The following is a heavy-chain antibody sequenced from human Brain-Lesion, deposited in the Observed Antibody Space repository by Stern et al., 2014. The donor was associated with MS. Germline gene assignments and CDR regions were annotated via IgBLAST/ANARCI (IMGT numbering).Heavy chain of an antibody. CDR2: FSWNGGTI. CDR1: GFTFDDYA. V-gene: IGHV3-9*01. Sequence: VQLVQSGGDLVQPGRSLRLSCAAFGFTFDDYAMHWVRQAPGKGLEWVAGFSWNGGTIGYADSVKGRFTTSRDNAYSSLYLQMNSLRPEDTALYYCARDITGSSAYFAYWGQGTLVTVSS. CDR3: ARDITGSSAYFAY. J-gene: IGHJ4*02. D-gene: IGHD1-14*01.